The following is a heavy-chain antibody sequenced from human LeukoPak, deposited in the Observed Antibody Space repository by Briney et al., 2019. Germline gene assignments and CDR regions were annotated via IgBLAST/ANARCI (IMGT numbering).Heavy chain of an antibody. Sequence: SETLSLTCTVSGVSISSGGYYWGWIRQHPGKGLEWIGYIYYSGSTYYNPSLKSRVTISVDTSKNQFSLKLSSVTAADTAVYYCARVGYGDYVVDYWGQGTLVTVSS. J-gene: IGHJ4*02. CDR2: IYYSGST. CDR1: GVSISSGGYY. CDR3: ARVGYGDYVVDY. V-gene: IGHV4-31*03. D-gene: IGHD4-17*01.